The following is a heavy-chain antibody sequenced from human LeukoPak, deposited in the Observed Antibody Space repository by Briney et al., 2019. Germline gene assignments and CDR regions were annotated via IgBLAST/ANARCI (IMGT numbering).Heavy chain of an antibody. J-gene: IGHJ4*02. CDR1: GGSLSSYY. CDR2: IYYSGST. V-gene: IGHV4-59*01. CDR3: ARDRLLFDY. D-gene: IGHD3-22*01. Sequence: SETLSLTCTVSGGSLSSYYWSWIRQPPGKGLEWIGYIYYSGSTNYNPSLKSRVTISVDTSKNQFSLKLSSVTAADTAVYYCARDRLLFDYWGQGTLVTVSS.